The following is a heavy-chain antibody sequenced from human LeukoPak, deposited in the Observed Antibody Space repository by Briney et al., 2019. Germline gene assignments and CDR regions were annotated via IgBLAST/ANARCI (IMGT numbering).Heavy chain of an antibody. Sequence: PGGSLRLSCAASGFTFSSYEMNWVRQAPGKGLEWVSNISSSGSTIYYAGSVKGRFTISRDNAKNSLYLQMNSLRAEDTAVYYCAELGITMIGGVWGKGTTVTISS. CDR3: AELGITMIGGV. CDR1: GFTFSSYE. CDR2: ISSSGSTI. J-gene: IGHJ6*04. D-gene: IGHD3-10*02. V-gene: IGHV3-48*03.